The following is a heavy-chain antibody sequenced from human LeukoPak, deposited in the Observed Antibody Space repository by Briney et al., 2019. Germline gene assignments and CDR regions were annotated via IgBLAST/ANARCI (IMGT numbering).Heavy chain of an antibody. CDR3: AWGLGYCSGGRCLAFDY. V-gene: IGHV4-4*07. Sequence: PSETLSLTCTVSGDSISSYYWSWIRQPAGKGLEWIGRIYTSGSTTYNPSLKSRVTMSVDTSKNQFSLKLSSVTAADTAVYYCAWGLGYCSGGRCLAFDYWGQGTLVTVSS. J-gene: IGHJ4*02. D-gene: IGHD2-15*01. CDR2: IYTSGST. CDR1: GDSISSYY.